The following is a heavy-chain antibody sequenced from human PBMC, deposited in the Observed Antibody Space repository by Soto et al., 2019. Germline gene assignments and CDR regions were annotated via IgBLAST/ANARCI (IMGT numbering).Heavy chain of an antibody. CDR1: GGTFSNYG. CDR3: ARGWETVGSTTAFAY. J-gene: IGHJ4*02. Sequence: QVQLVRSGAEVKKPGSSVKVSCKASGGTFSNYGFSWVRQAPGQGLKWMGGIIPMFGTPNYAQRFQGRVTITADKSTTTAFMEVRNLKSDDTAVYYCARGWETVGSTTAFAYWGQGTLVTVSS. D-gene: IGHD1-26*01. CDR2: IIPMFGTP. V-gene: IGHV1-69*06.